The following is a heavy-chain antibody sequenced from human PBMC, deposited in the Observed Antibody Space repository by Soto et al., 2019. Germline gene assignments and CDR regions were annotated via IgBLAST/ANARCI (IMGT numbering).Heavy chain of an antibody. V-gene: IGHV3-21*01. D-gene: IGHD3-22*01. CDR2: ISSSSSYI. J-gene: IGHJ4*02. CDR1: GFTFSLYS. CDR3: VRARATDSRPDY. Sequence: GSLRLSCAASGFTFSLYSMIFFCQSPFKWLEWVSSISSSSSYIFYADSVKGRFTISRDNPKNSMYLQMNSLRAEDTAIHYCVRARATDSRPDYWGQGTLVSASS.